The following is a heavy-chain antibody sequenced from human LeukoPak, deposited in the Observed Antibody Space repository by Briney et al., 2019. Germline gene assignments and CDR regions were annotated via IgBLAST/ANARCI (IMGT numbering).Heavy chain of an antibody. Sequence: GASVKVSCKASGYTFTSYYMYWVRHAPGQGLEWMGIINPSGGSTSYAQKFQGRVTMTRDMSTSTVYMELSSLRSEDTAVYYCARGPRDYYYMDVWGKGTTVTVSS. J-gene: IGHJ6*03. CDR2: INPSGGST. V-gene: IGHV1-46*01. CDR3: ARGPRDYYYMDV. CDR1: GYTFTSYY.